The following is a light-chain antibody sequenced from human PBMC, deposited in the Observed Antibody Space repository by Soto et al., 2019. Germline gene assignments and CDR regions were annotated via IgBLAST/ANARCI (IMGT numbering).Light chain of an antibody. J-gene: IGKJ5*01. V-gene: IGKV3-20*01. CDR1: QSVPSTS. CDR2: GAS. CDR3: QHYVTSSIT. Sequence: EIVLTQSPGTLSLSPGERVTILCLASQSVPSTSLAWYQQKPGQTPRLLIYGASSRATGTPDRISGGGSGTHFTLTISRLEPEDFAVYYCQHYVTSSITFGQGTRLEIK.